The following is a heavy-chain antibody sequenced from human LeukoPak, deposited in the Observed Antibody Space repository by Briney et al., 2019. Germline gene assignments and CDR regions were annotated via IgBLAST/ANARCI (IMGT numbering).Heavy chain of an antibody. V-gene: IGHV3-23*01. CDR2: ISGSSGTT. D-gene: IGHD1-1*01. Sequence: GGSLRLSCAASGFTFSSYAMSWVRQAPGKGLEWVSAISGSSGTTYYADSVKGRFTISRDNSKNTLYLQMNSLRAEDTAVYFCATAYSTGWDAFHIWGQGSVATVSS. J-gene: IGHJ3*02. CDR1: GFTFSSYA. CDR3: ATAYSTGWDAFHI.